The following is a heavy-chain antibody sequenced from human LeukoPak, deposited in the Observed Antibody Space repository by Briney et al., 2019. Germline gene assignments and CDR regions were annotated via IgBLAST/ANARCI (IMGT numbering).Heavy chain of an antibody. V-gene: IGHV3-20*04. D-gene: IGHD3-16*01. Sequence: GGSLRLSCAASGFSFDDYGMSWVRQAPGKGLEWVSGINWNGGSTGYADSVKGRFTISRDNAKNSLSLQMNSLRVEDTALYYCARGLGSPVPTWFDPWGQGTLVTVSS. CDR3: ARGLGSPVPTWFDP. CDR1: GFSFDDYG. J-gene: IGHJ5*02. CDR2: INWNGGST.